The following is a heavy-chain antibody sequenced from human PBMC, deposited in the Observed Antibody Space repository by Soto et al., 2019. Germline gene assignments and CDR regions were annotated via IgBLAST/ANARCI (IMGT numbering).Heavy chain of an antibody. CDR1: GFTFSSYG. D-gene: IGHD3-22*01. J-gene: IGHJ6*02. CDR2: ISYDGSSK. Sequence: GGSLRLSCAASGFTFSSYGMRWVRQAPGKGLEWVAVISYDGSSKYYADSVKGRFTISRDNSKNTLYLQMNSLRAEDTAVYYCAKDPSDYYDSPWHSKTHYYYGMDVWGQGTTVTVSS. V-gene: IGHV3-30*18. CDR3: AKDPSDYYDSPWHSKTHYYYGMDV.